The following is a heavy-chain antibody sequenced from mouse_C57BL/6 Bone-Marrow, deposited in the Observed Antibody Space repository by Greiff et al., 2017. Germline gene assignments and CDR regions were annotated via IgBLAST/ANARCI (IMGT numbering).Heavy chain of an antibody. CDR3: KRWLLPYYFDY. V-gene: IGHV1-15*01. Sequence: VQLQQSGAELVRPGASVTLSCKASGYTFTDYEMHWVKQTPVHGLEWIGAIDPETGGNAYNQKFKGKAILTADKSTSTAYMDLLNLASEDSAVCYCKRWLLPYYFDYWGQGTTLTVSS. CDR2: IDPETGGN. D-gene: IGHD2-3*01. J-gene: IGHJ2*01. CDR1: GYTFTDYE.